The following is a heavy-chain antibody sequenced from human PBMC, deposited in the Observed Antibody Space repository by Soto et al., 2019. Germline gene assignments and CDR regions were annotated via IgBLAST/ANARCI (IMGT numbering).Heavy chain of an antibody. CDR3: ARDIRYIGSFYYFDY. J-gene: IGHJ4*02. V-gene: IGHV4-59*01. CDR2: IFYDGTI. D-gene: IGHD3-10*01. Sequence: QVQLQESGPGLVKPSETLSLTCTVSGVSISSYYWSWIRQPPGEGPEWIGNIFYDGTINYNPSLWSRVTISVDTSKNQVSLRLSSVTAADTAIYYCARDIRYIGSFYYFDYWGQGSLVTVSS. CDR1: GVSISSYY.